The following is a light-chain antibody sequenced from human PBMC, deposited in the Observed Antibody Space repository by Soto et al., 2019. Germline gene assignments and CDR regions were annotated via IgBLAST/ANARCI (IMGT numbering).Light chain of an antibody. CDR1: SSDVGGYNY. J-gene: IGLJ1*01. CDR3: SSYTSSSTLYV. CDR2: EVS. Sequence: QSLLTQPASVSGSPGQSITISCTGTSSDVGGYNYVSWYQQHPGKAPKLMIYEVSNRPSGVSNRFSGSKSVNTASLTISGLQAEDEADYYCSSYTSSSTLYVFGPGTKVTVL. V-gene: IGLV2-14*01.